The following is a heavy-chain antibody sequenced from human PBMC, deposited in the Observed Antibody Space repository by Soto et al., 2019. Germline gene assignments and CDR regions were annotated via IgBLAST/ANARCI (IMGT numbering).Heavy chain of an antibody. CDR3: ARQPRGQSYGERGHCFDY. V-gene: IGHV4-39*01. D-gene: IGHD5-18*01. Sequence: SETLSLTCTVSGGSTNSRSDYWGWIRQPPGKGLEWIGSVYYSGSTYIDPSLQSRVTISVDTSRNQFSLKLSSVTASDTAVYYCARQPRGQSYGERGHCFDYWGQGTLVTVSS. CDR2: VYYSGST. CDR1: GGSTNSRSDY. J-gene: IGHJ4*02.